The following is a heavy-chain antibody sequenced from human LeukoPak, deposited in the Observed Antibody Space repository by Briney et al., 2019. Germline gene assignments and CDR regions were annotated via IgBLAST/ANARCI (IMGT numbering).Heavy chain of an antibody. V-gene: IGHV1-18*01. CDR3: ARVSNLRWYGGSGFSDY. Sequence: SVKVSCKASGGTFSSYAISWVRQAPGQGLEWMGWISAYNGNTNYAQKLQGRVTMTTDTSTSTAYMELRSLRSDDTAVYYCARVSNLRWYGGSGFSDYWGQGTLVTVSS. CDR2: ISAYNGNT. CDR1: GGTFSSYA. J-gene: IGHJ4*02. D-gene: IGHD3-22*01.